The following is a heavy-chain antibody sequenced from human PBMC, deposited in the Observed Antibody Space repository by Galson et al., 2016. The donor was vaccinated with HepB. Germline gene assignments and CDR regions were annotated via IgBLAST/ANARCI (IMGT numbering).Heavy chain of an antibody. Sequence: SLRLSCAASGFTFSRSDMHWVRQATGKGLEWVSAIGTIGDSYYSDSVKGRFTISRDNSKNTLYLQMNSLRAEDTAVYYCASLRFKGFDLWGRGTLVTVSS. V-gene: IGHV3-13*01. D-gene: IGHD3-3*01. CDR3: ASLRFKGFDL. J-gene: IGHJ2*01. CDR1: GFTFSRSD. CDR2: IGTIGDS.